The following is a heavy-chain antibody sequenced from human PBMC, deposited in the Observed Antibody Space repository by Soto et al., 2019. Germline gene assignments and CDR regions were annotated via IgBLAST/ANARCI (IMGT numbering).Heavy chain of an antibody. V-gene: IGHV3-33*01. D-gene: IGHD6-19*01. J-gene: IGHJ4*02. CDR3: AGDRRGSGWYDYFDY. Sequence: QVQLVESGGGVVQPGRSLRLCCAASGFTFSSYGMHWVRQAPGKGLEWVAVIWYDGSNENYADSVKGRFTISRDNSKNTLYLQMNSLRAEDTALYYCAGDRRGSGWYDYFDYWGQGTLVTVSS. CDR1: GFTFSSYG. CDR2: IWYDGSNE.